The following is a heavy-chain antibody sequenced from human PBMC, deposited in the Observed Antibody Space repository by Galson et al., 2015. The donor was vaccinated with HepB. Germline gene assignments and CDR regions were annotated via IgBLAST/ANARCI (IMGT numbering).Heavy chain of an antibody. J-gene: IGHJ4*02. Sequence: SVKVSCKASGYTFSIHGISWVRQAPGPGLEWMGWISGYKGNTDHSQKFQGRVTMTKDTSTGTAYMELRSLRSDDTAVYYCARVDYFESSGYYMHWGQGTLVTVSS. CDR3: ARVDYFESSGYYMH. CDR2: ISGYKGNT. V-gene: IGHV1-18*01. CDR1: GYTFSIHG. D-gene: IGHD3-22*01.